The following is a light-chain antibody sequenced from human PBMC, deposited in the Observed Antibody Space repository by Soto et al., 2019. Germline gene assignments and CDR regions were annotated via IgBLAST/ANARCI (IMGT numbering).Light chain of an antibody. CDR2: EDN. Sequence: QSALTQPASVSGSPGQSITISCTGTSSDVGSYNLVSWYQQHPGKAPKLMIYEDNKRPSGVSNRFSVSKSGYTASLTISGLQGEDEADYYCCSYARTSTYVFGSGTKLTVL. V-gene: IGLV2-23*01. CDR3: CSYARTSTYV. CDR1: SSDVGSYNL. J-gene: IGLJ1*01.